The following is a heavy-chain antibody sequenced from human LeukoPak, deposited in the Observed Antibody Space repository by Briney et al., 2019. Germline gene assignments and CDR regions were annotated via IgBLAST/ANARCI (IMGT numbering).Heavy chain of an antibody. V-gene: IGHV3-30*02. CDR1: GFTFSSYG. J-gene: IGHJ6*03. CDR2: IRYDGSNK. D-gene: IGHD4-17*01. CDR3: AKDNAVTTDYYYYYYMDV. Sequence: GGSPRLSCAASGFTFSSYGMHWVRQAPGKGLEWVAFIRYDGSNKYYADSVKGRFTISRDNSKNTLYLQMNSLRAEDTAVYYCAKDNAVTTDYYYYYYMDVWGKGTTVTISS.